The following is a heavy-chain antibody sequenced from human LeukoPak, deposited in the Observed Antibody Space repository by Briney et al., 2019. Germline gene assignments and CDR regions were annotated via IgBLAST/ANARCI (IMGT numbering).Heavy chain of an antibody. CDR3: ARDRDDGYFDY. J-gene: IGHJ4*02. D-gene: IGHD3-10*01. CDR1: GFTFSSYW. Sequence: GGSLRLSCTASGFTFSSYWMSWVRQAPGKGLEWVANIKQDGSGKYYVDSVMGRFTISRDNAKNSLYLQMNSLRAEDTAVYYCARDRDDGYFDYWGQGTLVTVSS. V-gene: IGHV3-7*01. CDR2: IKQDGSGK.